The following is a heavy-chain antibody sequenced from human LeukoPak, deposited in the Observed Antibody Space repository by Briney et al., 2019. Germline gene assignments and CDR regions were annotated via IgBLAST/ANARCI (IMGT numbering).Heavy chain of an antibody. V-gene: IGHV3-48*01. CDR3: AREWRGYSYFDY. Sequence: GGSLRLSCAASGYTFTNYNMYWVRQAPGKGLEWISYISISSSIMYYADSVKGRFTISRDNTKNSLFLQMNSLRVEDTAVYYRAREWRGYSYFDYWGQGTLVTVSS. J-gene: IGHJ4*02. D-gene: IGHD5-18*01. CDR1: GYTFTNYN. CDR2: ISISSSIM.